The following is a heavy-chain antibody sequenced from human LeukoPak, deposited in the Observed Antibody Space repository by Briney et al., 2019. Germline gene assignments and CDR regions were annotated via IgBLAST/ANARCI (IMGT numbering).Heavy chain of an antibody. CDR3: ARDEQLVHGFDY. V-gene: IGHV3-21*01. D-gene: IGHD6-6*01. J-gene: IGHJ4*02. CDR1: GFTFSTYS. CDR2: ISSSSSYI. Sequence: GGSLRLSCTASGFTFSTYSMNWVRQAPGKRLEWVSSISSSSSYIYYADSVKGRFTISRDNAKNSLYLQMNSLRAEDTAVYYCARDEQLVHGFDYWGQGTLVTVSS.